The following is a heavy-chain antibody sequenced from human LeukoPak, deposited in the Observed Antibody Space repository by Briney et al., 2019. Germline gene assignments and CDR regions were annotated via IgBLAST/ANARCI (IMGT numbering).Heavy chain of an antibody. CDR1: GRSFSGYY. J-gene: IGHJ6*03. Sequence: KSSETLSLTCGVYGRSFSGYYWTWIRQPPGKGLEWIGEINHIGNTNYNPSLKSRVTMSVDTSKNQFSLKLSSVTAADTAVYYCAREAGYSYGTYYSYYYMDVWDKGTTVTVSS. V-gene: IGHV4-34*01. D-gene: IGHD5-18*01. CDR3: AREAGYSYGTYYSYYYMDV. CDR2: INHIGNT.